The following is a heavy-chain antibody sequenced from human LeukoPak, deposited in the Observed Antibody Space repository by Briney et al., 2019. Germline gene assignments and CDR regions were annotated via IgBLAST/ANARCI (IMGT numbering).Heavy chain of an antibody. D-gene: IGHD5-12*01. J-gene: IGHJ4*02. Sequence: GGSLRLSCAASGFNFSSSSMNWVRQAPGKGLEWLSYISSSSSSIYQADSVKGRFTISRDNAKNSLYLQMNSLRAEDTAVYYCATITGYSRTLLDYWGQGTLVTVSS. V-gene: IGHV3-48*04. CDR2: ISSSSSSI. CDR1: GFNFSSSS. CDR3: ATITGYSRTLLDY.